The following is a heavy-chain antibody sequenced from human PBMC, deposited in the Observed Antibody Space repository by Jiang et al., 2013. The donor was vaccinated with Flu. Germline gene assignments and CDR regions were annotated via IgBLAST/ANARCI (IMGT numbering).Heavy chain of an antibody. D-gene: IGHD3-10*01. J-gene: IGHJ5*02. CDR1: TFSDYY. V-gene: IGHV3-11*04. CDR3: ARVGDYYGSGSYMSFDP. CDR2: ISSSSSTI. Sequence: TFSDYYMSWIRQAPGKGLEWVSYISSSSSTIYYADSVKGRFTISRDNAKNSLYLQMNSLRDEDTAVYYCARVGDYYGSGSYMSFDPWGQGTLVTVSS.